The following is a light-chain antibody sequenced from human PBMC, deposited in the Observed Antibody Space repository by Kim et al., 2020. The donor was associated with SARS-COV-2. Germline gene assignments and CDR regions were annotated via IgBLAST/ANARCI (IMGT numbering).Light chain of an antibody. CDR3: QQYEKWPPLT. CDR1: QNIRSN. Sequence: SPGESATLSCRASQNIRSNLAWYQQRPGQAPRLLIYGVFARATGISARFTGSGSGTEFTLTISSLMSEDSAVYYCQQYEKWPPLTFGGGTKVDIK. J-gene: IGKJ4*01. V-gene: IGKV3-15*01. CDR2: GVF.